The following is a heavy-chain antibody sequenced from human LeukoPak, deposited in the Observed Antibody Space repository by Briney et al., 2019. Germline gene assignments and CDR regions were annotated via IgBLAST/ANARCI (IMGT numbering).Heavy chain of an antibody. CDR1: GFTFDDYG. CDR2: INWNGGST. Sequence: GGSLRLSCAASGFTFDDYGMSWVRQAPGKGLEWVSGINWNGGSTGYADSVKGRFTISRDNAKNPLYLQMNSLRAEDTALYYCARDGGGFWSGYYSGVYWFDPWGQGTLVTVSS. V-gene: IGHV3-20*04. D-gene: IGHD3-3*01. CDR3: ARDGGGFWSGYYSGVYWFDP. J-gene: IGHJ5*02.